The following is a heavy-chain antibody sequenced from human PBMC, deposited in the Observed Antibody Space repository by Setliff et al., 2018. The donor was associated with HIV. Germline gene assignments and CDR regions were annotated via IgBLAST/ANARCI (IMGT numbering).Heavy chain of an antibody. V-gene: IGHV3-21*01. CDR1: GFTFNSCN. CDR3: ARSGSGWYEGGFYFDY. CDR2: ISSSSSYI. J-gene: IGHJ4*02. Sequence: GSLRLSCAASGFTFNSCNLNWVRQAPGKGLEWVSSISSSSSYIYYADSVKGRFTISRDNAKRTLYLRMNSVRAEDTAVYYCARSGSGWYEGGFYFDYWGQGTLVTVSS. D-gene: IGHD6-19*01.